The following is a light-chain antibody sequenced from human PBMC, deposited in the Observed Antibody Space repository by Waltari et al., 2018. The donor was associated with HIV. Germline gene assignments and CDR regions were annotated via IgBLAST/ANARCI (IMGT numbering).Light chain of an antibody. CDR1: TSNIRVNT. Sequence: QSVLTQPPSASGTPGQTVSITCSGRTSNIRVNTVNWFQHFPGRAPKLLVDTKDQRPSGVPDRFSVSKSGTSASLAITGLQSEDEADYYCAVWDDGLNGWAFGGGTKLTVL. V-gene: IGLV1-44*01. J-gene: IGLJ3*02. CDR3: AVWDDGLNGWA. CDR2: TKD.